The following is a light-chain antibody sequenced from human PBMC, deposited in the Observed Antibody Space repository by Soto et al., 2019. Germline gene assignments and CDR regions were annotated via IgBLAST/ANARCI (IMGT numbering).Light chain of an antibody. Sequence: EVVLTQSPVTLSLSPGERATLSCRASQSAGSYLSWYQQKPGQAPRLLIYDTSNRATGIPARFSGSGSGTDFTLTISSLEPEDFAVYYCQQRSNWVTFGGGTRVEIK. J-gene: IGKJ4*01. CDR1: QSAGSY. CDR3: QQRSNWVT. CDR2: DTS. V-gene: IGKV3-11*01.